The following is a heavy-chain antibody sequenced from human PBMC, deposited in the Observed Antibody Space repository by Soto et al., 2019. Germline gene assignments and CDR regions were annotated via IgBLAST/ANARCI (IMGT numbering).Heavy chain of an antibody. CDR2: IYQSGST. J-gene: IGHJ5*02. CDR3: ARVPYP. Sequence: SETLSLTCAVSGGSISSGGYSWSWIRQAPGKGLEWIGYIYQSGSTYYNPSLKSRVTISVDRSKNQFSLKLSSVTAAYTAVYFCARVPYPWGQGTLVTVSS. V-gene: IGHV4-30-2*01. CDR1: GGSISSGGYS.